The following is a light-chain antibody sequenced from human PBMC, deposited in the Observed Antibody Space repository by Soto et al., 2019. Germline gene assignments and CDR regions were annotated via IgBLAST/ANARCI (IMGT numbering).Light chain of an antibody. Sequence: DIQMTQSPSTLSASVGDRVTITCRASQNINSWLAWYQQKPGKAPKLLIYDTSYLESGVPSRFSGSGSGTEFTLTISSLQPDDLATYYCQQYNSFWPFGQGTKVDIK. CDR3: QQYNSFWP. CDR1: QNINSW. J-gene: IGKJ1*01. V-gene: IGKV1-5*01. CDR2: DTS.